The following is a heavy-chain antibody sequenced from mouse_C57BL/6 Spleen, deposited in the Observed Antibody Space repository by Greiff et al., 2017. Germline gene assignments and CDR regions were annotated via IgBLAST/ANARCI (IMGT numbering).Heavy chain of an antibody. Sequence: VQLQQSGAELAKPGASVKLSCKASGYTFTSYWMHWVKQRPGQGLEWIGYINPSSGYTKYNQKFKDKATLTADKSSSTAYMQLSSLTYEDSAVYYCARSRDREYDYSLYYDAMDYWGQGTSVTVSS. CDR1: GYTFTSYW. D-gene: IGHD2-4*01. J-gene: IGHJ4*01. CDR2: INPSSGYT. CDR3: ARSRDREYDYSLYYDAMDY. V-gene: IGHV1-7*01.